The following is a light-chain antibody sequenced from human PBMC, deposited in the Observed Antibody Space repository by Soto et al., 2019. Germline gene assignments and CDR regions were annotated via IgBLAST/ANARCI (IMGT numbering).Light chain of an antibody. Sequence: QSVLTQPASVSGSPGQSITISCTGTSSDVGGNNYVSWYQHHPGKAPKLIIYDDSNRPSGIPNRFSGSKSGKTASLGITGLQTGDEADYYCGTWDSSLSSVVFGGGTKVTVL. CDR2: DDS. J-gene: IGLJ2*01. V-gene: IGLV2-14*01. CDR3: GTWDSSLSSVV. CDR1: SSDVGGNNY.